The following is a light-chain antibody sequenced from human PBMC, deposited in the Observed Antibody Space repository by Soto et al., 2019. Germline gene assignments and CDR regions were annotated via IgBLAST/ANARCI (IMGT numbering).Light chain of an antibody. CDR3: QQYGSSRWT. Sequence: EIVLTQSPGTLSLSPGERATLSCRPRQSVSSSYLAWYQQKPGQAPRLLIYGASSRATGIPDRFSGSGSGTDFTLTISRLEPEDFAVYYCQQYGSSRWTLGQGTKVDIK. V-gene: IGKV3-20*01. CDR2: GAS. J-gene: IGKJ1*01. CDR1: QSVSSSY.